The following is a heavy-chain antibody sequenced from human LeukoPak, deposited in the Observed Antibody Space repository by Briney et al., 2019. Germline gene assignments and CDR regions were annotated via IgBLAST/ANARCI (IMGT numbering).Heavy chain of an antibody. V-gene: IGHV1-2*02. D-gene: IGHD4-23*01. CDR2: INPNSGGT. CDR3: ARVFYGGNSWFDP. CDR1: GYTFTGSY. Sequence: GASVKVSCKASGYTFTGSYMHWVRQAPGQGLEWMGWINPNSGGTNYAQKFQGRVTMTRDTSISTAYMELSRLRSDDTAVYYCARVFYGGNSWFDPWGQGTLVTVSS. J-gene: IGHJ5*02.